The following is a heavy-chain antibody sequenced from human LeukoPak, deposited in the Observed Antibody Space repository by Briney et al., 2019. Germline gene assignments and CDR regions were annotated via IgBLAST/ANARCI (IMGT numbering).Heavy chain of an antibody. Sequence: ASVKVSREASGYTFTAYHMHWVRQAPGQGLEWMGIINPNDGSTNYAQRFQGRVTMTRDRSTSTVYMELSSLRSEDTAVYYYARGTQIDSSVYYAGHFDYWGQGTLVTVSS. CDR2: INPNDGST. J-gene: IGHJ4*02. CDR1: GYTFTAYH. CDR3: ARGTQIDSSVYYAGHFDY. V-gene: IGHV1-46*01. D-gene: IGHD3-22*01.